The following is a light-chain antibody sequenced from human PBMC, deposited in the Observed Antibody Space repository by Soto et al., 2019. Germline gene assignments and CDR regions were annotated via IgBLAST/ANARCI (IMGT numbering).Light chain of an antibody. CDR2: GAS. J-gene: IGKJ2*01. Sequence: EIVLTQSPGTLSLSPGERATLSCRASQSVSSSYLAWYQQKPGQAPRLLIYGASSRATGIPDRFSGSGSGTDFTLTISRLEPEDFVLFYYQQYGLSPGTFGQGTKLEIK. CDR3: QQYGLSPGT. V-gene: IGKV3-20*01. CDR1: QSVSSSY.